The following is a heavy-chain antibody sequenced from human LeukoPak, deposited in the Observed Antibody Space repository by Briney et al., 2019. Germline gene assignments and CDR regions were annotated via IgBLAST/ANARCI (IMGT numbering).Heavy chain of an antibody. CDR1: GXTFRSYD. Sequence: GRSLRLSCAASGXTFRSYDMHWVRQAPGKGLQWVAVISYDGSNKYHTDSVKGRFTISRDNSKNTLYLQMNSLRAEDTAVYYCAKVGYYDSSGYFDYWGQGTLVTVSS. CDR2: ISYDGSNK. J-gene: IGHJ4*02. V-gene: IGHV3-30*18. D-gene: IGHD3-22*01. CDR3: AKVGYYDSSGYFDY.